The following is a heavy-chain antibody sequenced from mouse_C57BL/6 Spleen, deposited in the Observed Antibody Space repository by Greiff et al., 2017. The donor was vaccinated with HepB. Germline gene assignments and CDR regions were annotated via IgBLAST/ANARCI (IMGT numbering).Heavy chain of an antibody. Sequence: EVQWVESGGDLVKPGGSLKLSCAASGFTFSSYGMSWVRQTPDKRLEWVATISSGGSYTYYPDSVKGRFTISRDNAKNTLYLQMSSLKSEDTAMYYCARLGTEAYFDYWGQGTTLTVSS. J-gene: IGHJ2*01. V-gene: IGHV5-6*01. CDR1: GFTFSSYG. CDR2: ISSGGSYT. D-gene: IGHD4-1*01. CDR3: ARLGTEAYFDY.